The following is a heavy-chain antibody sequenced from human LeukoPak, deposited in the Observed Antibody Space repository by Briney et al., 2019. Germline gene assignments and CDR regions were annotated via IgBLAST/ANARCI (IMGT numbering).Heavy chain of an antibody. J-gene: IGHJ4*02. D-gene: IGHD3-22*01. Sequence: GGSLRLSCAASGFTFSSYGMHWVRQAPGKGLEWVAFIRYDGSNKYYADSVKGRFTISRDNSKNTLYLQMNSLRAEDTAVYYCARKGGYYLFFDYWGQGTLVTVSS. CDR3: ARKGGYYLFFDY. V-gene: IGHV3-30*02. CDR2: IRYDGSNK. CDR1: GFTFSSYG.